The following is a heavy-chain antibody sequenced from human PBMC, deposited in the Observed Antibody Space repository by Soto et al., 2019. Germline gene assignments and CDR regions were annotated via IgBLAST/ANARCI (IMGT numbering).Heavy chain of an antibody. CDR2: ISSSGSTI. V-gene: IGHV3-48*03. J-gene: IGHJ6*02. CDR3: ARDHKGGYYYYGMDV. Sequence: GGSLRLSCAASGFTFSSYEMNWVRQAPGKGLEWVSYISSSGSTIYYADSVKGRFTISRDNAKNSLYLQMNSLGAEDTAVYYCARDHKGGYYYYGMDVWGQGTTVTASS. CDR1: GFTFSSYE.